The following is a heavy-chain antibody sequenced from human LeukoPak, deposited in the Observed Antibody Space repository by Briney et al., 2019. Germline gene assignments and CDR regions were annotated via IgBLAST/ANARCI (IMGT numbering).Heavy chain of an antibody. V-gene: IGHV3-30*02. CDR3: ARALAGGGSYWNFDY. Sequence: GGSLRLSCAASGFTFSSYGMHWVRQAPGKGLEWVAFIRYDGSNKYYADSVKGRFTISRDNSKNTLYLQMNSLRAEDTAVYYCARALAGGGSYWNFDYWGQGTLVTVSS. CDR2: IRYDGSNK. J-gene: IGHJ4*02. D-gene: IGHD1-26*01. CDR1: GFTFSSYG.